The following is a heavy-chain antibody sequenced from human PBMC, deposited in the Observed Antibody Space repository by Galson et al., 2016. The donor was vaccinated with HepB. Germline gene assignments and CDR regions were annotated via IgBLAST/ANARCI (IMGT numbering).Heavy chain of an antibody. J-gene: IGHJ4*02. Sequence: SLRLSCAASGFSLSGYWVHWVRQAPGKGLAWVSRIDPYGTGISHADSVKGRFTISRHGATVYLQMHSLRIEDTAIYYCTKGRVTGHFNVDYWGQGTLVTVSS. CDR3: TKGRVTGHFNVDY. V-gene: IGHV3-74*01. CDR2: IDPYGTGI. CDR1: GFSLSGYW. D-gene: IGHD3-9*01.